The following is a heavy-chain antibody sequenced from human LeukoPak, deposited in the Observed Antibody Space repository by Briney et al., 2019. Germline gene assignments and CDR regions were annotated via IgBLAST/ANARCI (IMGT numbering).Heavy chain of an antibody. CDR1: GFTLTNYW. CDR3: ARWDSAVTGYY. CDR2: TRNKANSYTT. V-gene: IGHV3-72*01. J-gene: IGHJ4*02. Sequence: GGSLRLSCAASGFTLTNYWMGWVRQAPGKGLEWIGRTRNKANSYTTEYAASVKGRFTISRDDSKHSLYLQMNSLKTEDTAVYYCARWDSAVTGYYWGQGTLVTVSS. D-gene: IGHD3-9*01.